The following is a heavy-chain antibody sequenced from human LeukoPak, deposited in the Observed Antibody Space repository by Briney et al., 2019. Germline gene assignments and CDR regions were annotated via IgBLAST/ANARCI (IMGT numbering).Heavy chain of an antibody. J-gene: IGHJ6*02. CDR1: GFTFSSYW. D-gene: IGHD3-10*01. V-gene: IGHV3-7*01. CDR3: AREYGSGIDYYYGMDV. Sequence: GGSPRLSCAASGFTFSSYWMSWVRQAPGKGLEWVANIKQDGSEKYYVDSVKGRFTISRDNAKNSLYLQMNSLRAEDTAVYYCAREYGSGIDYYYGMDVWGQGTTVTVSS. CDR2: IKQDGSEK.